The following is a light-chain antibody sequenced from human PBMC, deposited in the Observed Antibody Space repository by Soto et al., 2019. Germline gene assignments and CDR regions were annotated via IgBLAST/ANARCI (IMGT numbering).Light chain of an antibody. J-gene: IGKJ4*01. V-gene: IGKV3-15*01. CDR3: QQHNKWPLT. Sequence: EIVMTQSPATVSVSPGERATISCRASQSVNNYLAWYQQKPGQAPRLLVYGIFSRATSVPARFSGSGSGTEFTLTISSLQSEDSAVYYCQQHNKWPLTFGGGTRVEIK. CDR2: GIF. CDR1: QSVNNY.